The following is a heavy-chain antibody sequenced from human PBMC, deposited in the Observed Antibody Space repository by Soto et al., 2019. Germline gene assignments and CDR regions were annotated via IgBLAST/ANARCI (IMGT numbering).Heavy chain of an antibody. CDR3: ARLRGYSYGQVDY. CDR2: IYYSGST. V-gene: IGHV4-39*01. Sequence: QLQLQESGPGLVKPSETLSLTCTVSGGSISSSSYYWGWIRQPPGKGLEWIGTIYYSGSTYYNPSLTSRVTIPGATSKNQFSLKLSSVTAADTAVYYCARLRGYSYGQVDYWGQGTLVTVSS. J-gene: IGHJ4*02. D-gene: IGHD5-18*01. CDR1: GGSISSSSYY.